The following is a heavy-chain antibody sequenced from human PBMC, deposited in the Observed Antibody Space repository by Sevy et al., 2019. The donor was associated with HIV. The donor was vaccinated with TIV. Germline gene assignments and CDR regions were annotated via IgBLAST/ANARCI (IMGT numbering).Heavy chain of an antibody. Sequence: GGSLRLSCAASGFTFSNYWMHWVRQAPEKGLMWVSRISSDGSITNYADSVKGRFTISRDNAKNTLYLQMNSLRVEDTAVYYCARVRGYGYGEFDYWGQGTLVTVSS. CDR2: ISSDGSIT. CDR3: ARVRGYGYGEFDY. J-gene: IGHJ4*02. CDR1: GFTFSNYW. D-gene: IGHD5-18*01. V-gene: IGHV3-74*01.